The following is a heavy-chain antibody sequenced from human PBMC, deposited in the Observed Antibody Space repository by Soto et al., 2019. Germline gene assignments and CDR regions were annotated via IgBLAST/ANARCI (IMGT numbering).Heavy chain of an antibody. J-gene: IGHJ6*02. V-gene: IGHV3-7*01. CDR2: KHQDETGK. CDR3: ALIGVRPLYNGLDV. CDR1: GFTFPGYW. D-gene: IGHD3-10*02. Sequence: DVQLVESGGGLVQPGWSMRLSCAASGFTFPGYWMSWVRQAPGKGLEWVAKKHQDETGKYYADSVRGRFTISRDNAKNVLYLQMNSLRGEDTAVYYCALIGVRPLYNGLDVWGQGTTVTVSS.